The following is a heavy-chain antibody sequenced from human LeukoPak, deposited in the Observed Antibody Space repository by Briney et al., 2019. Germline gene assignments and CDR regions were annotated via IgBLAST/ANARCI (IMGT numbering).Heavy chain of an antibody. CDR2: INPKSGGT. Sequence: ASVKVSCKASGYTFTAYHMHWVRQAPGQGLEWMGWINPKSGGTKYAQKFQGRVTMTRDTPISTAYMELNRLRSDDTAVYYCARVDIVLDWGQGTLVTVSS. J-gene: IGHJ4*02. D-gene: IGHD2-8*01. CDR1: GYTFTAYH. CDR3: ARVDIVLD. V-gene: IGHV1-2*02.